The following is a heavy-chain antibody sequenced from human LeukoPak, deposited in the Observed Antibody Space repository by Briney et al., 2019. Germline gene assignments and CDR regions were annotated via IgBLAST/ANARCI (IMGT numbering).Heavy chain of an antibody. V-gene: IGHV1-18*01. CDR3: ARGAYGDK. CDR2: ISTQSGNT. D-gene: IGHD4-17*01. CDR1: GYTLTSYG. Sequence: GASVKVSCEASGYTLTSYGINWMRQAPGQGLEWMGWISTQSGNTNYAQKVQGRLTLTTDRSTNTAYMELRSLRSDDTAVYYCARGAYGDKWGQGTMVTASS. J-gene: IGHJ4*02.